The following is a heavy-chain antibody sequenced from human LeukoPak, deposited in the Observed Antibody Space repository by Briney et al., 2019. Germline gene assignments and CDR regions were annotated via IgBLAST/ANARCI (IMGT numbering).Heavy chain of an antibody. Sequence: SETLSLTCAVYGGSFSGYYWSWIRQPPGKGLEWIGEINHSGSANYNPSLKSRVTISVDTSKNQFSLKLSSVTAAGTAVYYCARHIFDPYYYGSGRKGLYMDVWGKGTTVTISS. J-gene: IGHJ6*03. V-gene: IGHV4-34*01. CDR1: GGSFSGYY. CDR2: INHSGSA. CDR3: ARHIFDPYYYGSGRKGLYMDV. D-gene: IGHD3-10*01.